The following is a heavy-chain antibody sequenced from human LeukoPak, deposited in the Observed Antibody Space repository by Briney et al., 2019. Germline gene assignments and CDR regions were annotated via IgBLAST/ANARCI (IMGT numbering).Heavy chain of an antibody. Sequence: GSLSLSFAASGFTFSDYYMSWIRQAPGKGLEWGSYISSSGSTIYYEDSVKGRFTISRDNAKNSLYLQMNSLRDEDTAVYYCARDLMGIAYRGASYYWGQGTLVTVSS. V-gene: IGHV3-11*01. D-gene: IGHD6-13*01. CDR3: ARDLMGIAYRGASYY. CDR1: GFTFSDYY. CDR2: ISSSGSTI. J-gene: IGHJ4*02.